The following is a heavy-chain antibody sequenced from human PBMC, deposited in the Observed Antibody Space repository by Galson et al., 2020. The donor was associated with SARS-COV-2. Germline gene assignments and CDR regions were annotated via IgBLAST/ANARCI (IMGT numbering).Heavy chain of an antibody. J-gene: IGHJ4*02. CDR1: GFTFSSYA. Sequence: GGSLRLSCAASGFTFSSYAMHWVRQAPGKGLEWVAVISYDGSNKYYADSVKGRFTISRDNSKNTLYLQMNSLRAEDTAVYYCARSGSGSYISRFDYWGQGILVTVSS. CDR3: ARSGSGSYISRFDY. V-gene: IGHV3-30-3*01. D-gene: IGHD1-26*01. CDR2: ISYDGSNK.